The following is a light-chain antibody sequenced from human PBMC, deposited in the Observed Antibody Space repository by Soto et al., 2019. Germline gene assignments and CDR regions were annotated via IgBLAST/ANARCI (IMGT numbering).Light chain of an antibody. Sequence: EIVLTQSPGTLSLSPGERATLSCRASQSVSGNYLAWYQQKPGQAPRLLIYDASNRVTGIPNRFSGSGSGTDFTLTISGVEPDDYAVYWCQKYGGSITLGGGTKVAIK. CDR1: QSVSGNY. CDR2: DAS. J-gene: IGKJ4*01. CDR3: QKYGGSIT. V-gene: IGKV3-20*01.